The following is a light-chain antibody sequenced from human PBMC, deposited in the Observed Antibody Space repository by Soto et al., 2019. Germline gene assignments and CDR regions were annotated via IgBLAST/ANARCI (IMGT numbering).Light chain of an antibody. CDR3: QQHGSSPFT. CDR2: GAS. J-gene: IGKJ3*01. V-gene: IGKV3-20*01. Sequence: EVVLTQSPGTLSLSPGERATLSCRASQSVTSSYLAWNQQKPGQAPRLLIYGASTRATGIPDRFSASGSGTDFTLTISRLEPEDFAVYYCQQHGSSPFTFGPGTKVDIK. CDR1: QSVTSSY.